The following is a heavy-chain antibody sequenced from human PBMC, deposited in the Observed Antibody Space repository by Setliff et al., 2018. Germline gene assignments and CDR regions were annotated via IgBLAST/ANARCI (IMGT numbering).Heavy chain of an antibody. CDR3: ARSRYELPHYYFYY. V-gene: IGHV2-70*11. Sequence: SGPPLVNPTQTLTLTCTFSGFSLTTSGTCVTWIRQPPGKALEWLARIDWDGDKYYNTSLRTRLTLSKDTSKNQVFLTMTNMDPVDTATYYCARSRYELPHYYFYYWGQGTWVTVSS. CDR2: IDWDGDK. CDR1: GFSLTTSGTC. D-gene: IGHD1-7*01. J-gene: IGHJ4*02.